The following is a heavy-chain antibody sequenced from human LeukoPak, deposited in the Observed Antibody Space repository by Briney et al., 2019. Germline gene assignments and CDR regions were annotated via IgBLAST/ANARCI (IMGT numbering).Heavy chain of an antibody. D-gene: IGHD3-22*01. J-gene: IGHJ4*02. CDR3: AKFRYHSNDNNYLDFNY. CDR2: ISGSGGHT. Sequence: PGGSLRLSCAASGFAFSSYAMGWVRQAPEKGPEWVSSISGSGGHTYFADSVKGRFTISRDNSKNTLDLQMNSLKVEDTAVYYCAKFRYHSNDNNYLDFNYWGQGTLVTVSS. CDR1: GFAFSSYA. V-gene: IGHV3-23*01.